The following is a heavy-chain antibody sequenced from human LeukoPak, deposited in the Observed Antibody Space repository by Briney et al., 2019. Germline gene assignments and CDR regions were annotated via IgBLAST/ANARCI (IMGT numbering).Heavy chain of an antibody. CDR3: ARDFGIAAVFDY. J-gene: IGHJ4*02. CDR2: ISYDGSNK. CDR1: GFTFSSYA. Sequence: PGGSLRLSCAASGFTFSSYAMHWVRQAPGKGLEWVAVISYDGSNKYYADSVKGRFTISRDNSKNTLYLQMNSLRAEDTAVYYCARDFGIAAVFDYWGQGTLVTVSS. V-gene: IGHV3-30-3*01. D-gene: IGHD6-13*01.